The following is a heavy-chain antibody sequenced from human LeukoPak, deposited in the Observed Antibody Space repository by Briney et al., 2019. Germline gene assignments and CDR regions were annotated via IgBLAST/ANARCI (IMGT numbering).Heavy chain of an antibody. CDR3: ARENDQGFDY. CDR1: GFTFSNYA. CDR2: FGTRSSSI. Sequence: GSXRLSCXASGFTFSNYAMNWVRQAPGKGLEWVSSFGTRSSSIYYAHSVTGRFIVSRDNAKNSLFLQMNSLRAEDTAVYYCARENDQGFDYWGQGTLVTVSS. J-gene: IGHJ4*02. D-gene: IGHD3-16*01. V-gene: IGHV3-21*01.